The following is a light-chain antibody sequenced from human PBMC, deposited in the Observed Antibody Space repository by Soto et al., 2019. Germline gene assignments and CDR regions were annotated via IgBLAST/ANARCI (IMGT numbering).Light chain of an antibody. CDR1: QSVSSSY. Sequence: EIVLTQSPGTLSLSPGERATLSCRASQSVSSSYLAWYQQKPGQAPRLLIYGASSRATDIPDRFSGSGSGTDFSLNISRLEPEDFAVYYCQQYAGSPWTFGQGTKVEIK. V-gene: IGKV3-20*01. CDR2: GAS. J-gene: IGKJ1*01. CDR3: QQYAGSPWT.